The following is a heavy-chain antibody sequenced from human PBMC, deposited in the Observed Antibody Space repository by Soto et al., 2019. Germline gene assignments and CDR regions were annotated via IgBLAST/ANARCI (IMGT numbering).Heavy chain of an antibody. CDR2: ITGSGGST. CDR3: AKVTGAVAGSLNH. D-gene: IGHD6-19*01. Sequence: GGSLRLSCAASGFAFSTYAMSWVRQAPGKGLEWVSGITGSGGSTYYADSVKGRFLISRDNSKNTLYLRMNSLSPEDTALYYCAKVTGAVAGSLNHWGQGTLVTVSS. CDR1: GFAFSTYA. V-gene: IGHV3-23*01. J-gene: IGHJ5*02.